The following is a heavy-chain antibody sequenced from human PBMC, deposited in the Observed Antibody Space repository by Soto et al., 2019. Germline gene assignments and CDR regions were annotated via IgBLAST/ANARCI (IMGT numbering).Heavy chain of an antibody. CDR3: ARGGAGRYMYYFDY. Sequence: QVQLVESGGGEVQPGRSLGLSCTASGFTFSNYAMHWVRQAPGKGLEWVAVVWYDGGNKYYADSVKGRFTISRDNSDNILYLQMNSPRVEDTAVYYCARGGAGRYMYYFDYWGQGTLVTVSS. D-gene: IGHD1-26*01. V-gene: IGHV3-33*01. J-gene: IGHJ4*02. CDR1: GFTFSNYA. CDR2: VWYDGGNK.